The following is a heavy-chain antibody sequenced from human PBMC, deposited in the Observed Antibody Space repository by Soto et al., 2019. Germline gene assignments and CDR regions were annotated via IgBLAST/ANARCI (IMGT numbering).Heavy chain of an antibody. J-gene: IGHJ4*02. Sequence: SETLSLTCTVSGGSVSSGSYYWSWIRQPPGKGLEWIGYTYHSGSTYYNPSLKSRVTISVDRSKNQFSLKLSSVTAADTAVYYCARGLYYYDNRDYFDYWGQGTLVTVSS. CDR1: GGSVSSGSYY. V-gene: IGHV4-30-2*01. CDR2: TYHSGST. CDR3: ARGLYYYDNRDYFDY. D-gene: IGHD3-22*01.